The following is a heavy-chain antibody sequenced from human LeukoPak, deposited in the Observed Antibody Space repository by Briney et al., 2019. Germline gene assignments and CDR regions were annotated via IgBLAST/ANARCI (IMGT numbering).Heavy chain of an antibody. CDR3: ARDYDSSGYGSFDY. CDR2: ISAYNGST. CDR1: GYTFTSYG. Sequence: ASVKVSCKASGYTFTSYGISWVRQAPGQGLEWMGWISAYNGSTNYAQKLQGRVTMTTDTSTSTAYMELRSLRSDDTAVYYCARDYDSSGYGSFDYWGQGTLVTVSS. J-gene: IGHJ4*02. D-gene: IGHD3-22*01. V-gene: IGHV1-18*01.